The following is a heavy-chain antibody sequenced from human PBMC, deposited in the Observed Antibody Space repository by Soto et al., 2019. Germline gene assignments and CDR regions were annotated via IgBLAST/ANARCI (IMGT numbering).Heavy chain of an antibody. Sequence: EVQLLESGGGLVQPGGSLRLSCVGSGFTFINYAMNWVRQTPGQGLEWVSTISGGGDRTFDADTVKGRFTISRDNSKNTVNFQMNSLRADDTAVYYCARKVLGSTSRPDWWYFDLWGRGTLVTVSS. D-gene: IGHD2-2*01. V-gene: IGHV3-23*01. CDR1: GFTFINYA. CDR2: ISGGGDRT. CDR3: ARKVLGSTSRPDWWYFDL. J-gene: IGHJ2*01.